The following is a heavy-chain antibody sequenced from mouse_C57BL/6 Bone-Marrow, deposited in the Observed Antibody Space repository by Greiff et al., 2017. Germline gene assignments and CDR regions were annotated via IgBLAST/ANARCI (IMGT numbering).Heavy chain of an antibody. CDR1: GFTFSSYA. CDR3: ARGGVFDY. V-gene: IGHV5-4*03. CDR2: ISDGGSYT. Sequence: DVMLVESGGGLVKPGGSLKLSCAASGFTFSSYAMSWVRQTPEKRLEWVATISDGGSYTYYPDNVKGRFTISRDNAKNNLYLQMSHLKSEDTAMYYCARGGVFDYWGQGTTLTVSS. J-gene: IGHJ2*01.